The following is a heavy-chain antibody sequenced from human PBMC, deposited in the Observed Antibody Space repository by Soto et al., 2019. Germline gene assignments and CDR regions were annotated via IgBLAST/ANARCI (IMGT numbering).Heavy chain of an antibody. Sequence: QVQLVESGGGVVQPGRSLRLSCAASGFTFSSYAMHWVRQAPGKGLEWVAVISYDGSNKYYADSVKGRFTISRDNSKNTLYLQMNSLRAEDTAFYYCAKATATSGGAFEIYGQGTMVTVSS. CDR1: GFTFSSYA. D-gene: IGHD1-1*01. CDR2: ISYDGSNK. CDR3: AKATATSGGAFEI. J-gene: IGHJ3*02. V-gene: IGHV3-30-3*01.